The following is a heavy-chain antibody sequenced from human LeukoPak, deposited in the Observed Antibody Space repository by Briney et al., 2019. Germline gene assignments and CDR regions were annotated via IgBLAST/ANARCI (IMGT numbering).Heavy chain of an antibody. CDR3: AKDIYSKQWLAQFDY. Sequence: GASVKVSCKASGYTFTSYDINWVRQATGQGLEWMGWMNPNSGNTGYAQKFQGRVTMTRNTSISTAYMELSSLRSEDTAVYYCAKDIYSKQWLAQFDYWGQGTLVTVSS. J-gene: IGHJ4*02. CDR2: MNPNSGNT. V-gene: IGHV1-8*01. CDR1: GYTFTSYD. D-gene: IGHD6-19*01.